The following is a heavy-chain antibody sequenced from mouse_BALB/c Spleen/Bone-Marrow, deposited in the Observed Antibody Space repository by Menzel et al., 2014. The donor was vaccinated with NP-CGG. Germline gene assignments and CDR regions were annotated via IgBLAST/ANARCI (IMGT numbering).Heavy chain of an antibody. D-gene: IGHD4-1*01. CDR3: AREARTGAWFTY. CDR1: GYTFTSYT. CDR2: INPSSGYT. Sequence: LEESGAELARPGASVKMSCKASGYTFTSYTIQWVKPRPGQGLEWIEYINPSSGYTDYNQKFKDKTTLTADKSSNTAYMQLTSLTSEDSAVYSCAREARTGAWFTYWGQGALVTVSA. V-gene: IGHV1-4*02. J-gene: IGHJ3*01.